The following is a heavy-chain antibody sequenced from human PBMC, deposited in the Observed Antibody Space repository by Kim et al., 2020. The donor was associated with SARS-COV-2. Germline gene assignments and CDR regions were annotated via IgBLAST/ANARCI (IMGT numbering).Heavy chain of an antibody. J-gene: IGHJ4*02. V-gene: IGHV3-11*06. Sequence: YADSVKGRFAITRDNAKNSLFLQMNSRKAEETAVYYWARDNRNTAYLDYWGQGTLVTVSS. CDR3: ARDNRNTAYLDY. D-gene: IGHD1-1*01.